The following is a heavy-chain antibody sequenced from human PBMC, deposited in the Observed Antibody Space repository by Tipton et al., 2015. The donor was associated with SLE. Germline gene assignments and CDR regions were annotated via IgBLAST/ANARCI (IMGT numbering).Heavy chain of an antibody. CDR1: GMAVSDNY. D-gene: IGHD3-10*01. J-gene: IGHJ5*02. V-gene: IGHV3-53*04. CDR2: IYNGGDT. CDR3: ARDLRGNWFDP. Sequence: GSLRLSCAASGMAVSDNYMTWVRQAPGKGLEWVSVIYNGGDTYYAESVKGRFTISRHNSENTVFLQMNSLRNEDTAVYYCARDLRGNWFDPWGQGTLVTVSS.